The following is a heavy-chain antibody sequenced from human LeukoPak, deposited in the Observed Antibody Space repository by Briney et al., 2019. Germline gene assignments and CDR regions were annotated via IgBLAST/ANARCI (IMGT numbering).Heavy chain of an antibody. CDR3: AKFLLPYLTGVRGSR. J-gene: IGHJ4*02. D-gene: IGHD3-16*01. Sequence: GGSLRLSCAASGFSFSSYAMSWVRQAPGKRLEWVSTISGSGDTSYYADSVEGRFAISRDNSKNTLYLQMNSLRAEDTALYYCAKFLLPYLTGVRGSRWGQGTLVTVSS. CDR2: ISGSGDTS. CDR1: GFSFSSYA. V-gene: IGHV3-23*01.